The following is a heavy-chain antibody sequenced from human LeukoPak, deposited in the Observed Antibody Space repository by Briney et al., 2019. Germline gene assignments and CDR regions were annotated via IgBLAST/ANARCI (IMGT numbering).Heavy chain of an antibody. J-gene: IGHJ4*02. CDR1: GITLGNYC. CDR3: AKRGVVIRVFLVGFHKEAYYFDS. D-gene: IGHD3-10*01. V-gene: IGHV3-23*01. Sequence: GGSLRLSCAVSGITLGNYCMSWVRQPPGKGLEWVAVISESGGSTNYADSVKGRLTISRDTPRKTLYLQMNSLRAADTALYFCAKRGVVIRVFLVGFHKEAYYFDSWGQGALVTVSS. CDR2: ISESGGST.